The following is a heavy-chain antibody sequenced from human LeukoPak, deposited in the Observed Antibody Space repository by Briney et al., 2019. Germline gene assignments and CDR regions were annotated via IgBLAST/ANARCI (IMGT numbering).Heavy chain of an antibody. CDR1: GGTFSSYA. CDR3: ARDYGEWGRYYFDY. CDR2: IIPIFGTA. Sequence: ASVKVSCKASGGTFSSYAISWVRQAPGQGLEWMGRIIPIFGTANYAQKFQGRVTITTDESTSTAYMELSSLRSEDTAVYYYARDYGEWGRYYFDYWGQGTLVTVSS. V-gene: IGHV1-69*05. D-gene: IGHD1-26*01. J-gene: IGHJ4*02.